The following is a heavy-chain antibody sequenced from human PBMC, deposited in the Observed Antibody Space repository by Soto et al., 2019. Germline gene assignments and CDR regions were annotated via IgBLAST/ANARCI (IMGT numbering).Heavy chain of an antibody. CDR1: GYSFTNYY. J-gene: IGHJ4*02. CDR3: ERSHNVVIADPSPVYFDY. V-gene: IGHV1-46*01. D-gene: IGHD6-13*01. Sequence: QVQLVQSGAEVKKPGASVKVSCKTSGYSFTNYYLHWVRQAPGQGLEWMGLINPSDVSASYTQKFEGRVTMTRDTSTSTGYMDLSSLRSEDTAMYYCERSHNVVIADPSPVYFDYWGQGTLVNVSS. CDR2: INPSDVSA.